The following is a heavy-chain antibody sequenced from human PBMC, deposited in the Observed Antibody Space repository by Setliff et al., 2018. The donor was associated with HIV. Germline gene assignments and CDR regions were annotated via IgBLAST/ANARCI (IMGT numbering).Heavy chain of an antibody. Sequence: PSETLSLTCTVSDGSINTGHYYWSWIRHHPGKGLEWIAYIYYTGNTYFNPSLKSRITISIDTSKNQFSLKMSSVTAADTAVYYCTRDRYAGEIDYWGQGTLVTVSS. CDR3: TRDRYAGEIDY. CDR2: IYYTGNT. J-gene: IGHJ4*02. V-gene: IGHV4-31*03. CDR1: DGSINTGHYY. D-gene: IGHD3-10*01.